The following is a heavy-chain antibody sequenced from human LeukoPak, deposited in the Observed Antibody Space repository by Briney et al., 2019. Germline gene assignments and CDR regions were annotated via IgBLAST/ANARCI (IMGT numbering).Heavy chain of an antibody. J-gene: IGHJ3*02. V-gene: IGHV4-34*01. CDR2: TNHSGST. CDR1: GGSFSGYY. Sequence: PSETLSLTCAVYGGSFSGYYWSWIRQPPGKGLEWIGETNHSGSTNYNPSLKSRVTISVDTSKNQFSLKLSSVTAADTAVYYCARVMTVTTFEAFDIWGQGTMVTVSS. D-gene: IGHD4-17*01. CDR3: ARVMTVTTFEAFDI.